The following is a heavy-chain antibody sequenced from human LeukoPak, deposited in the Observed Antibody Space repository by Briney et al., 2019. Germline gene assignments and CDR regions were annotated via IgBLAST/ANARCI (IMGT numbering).Heavy chain of an antibody. CDR2: IYTSGST. J-gene: IGHJ4*02. CDR1: GGSISSGSYY. CDR3: ARGGDTAMALGY. V-gene: IGHV4-61*02. D-gene: IGHD5-18*01. Sequence: SQTLSLTCTVSGGSISSGSYYWSWIRQPAGKGLEWIGRIYTSGSTNYNPSLKSRVTISVDTSKNQFSLKLSSVTAADTAVYYCARGGDTAMALGYWGQGTLVTVSS.